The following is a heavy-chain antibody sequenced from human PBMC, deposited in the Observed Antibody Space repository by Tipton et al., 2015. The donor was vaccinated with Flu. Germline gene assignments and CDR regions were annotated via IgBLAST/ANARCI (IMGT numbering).Heavy chain of an antibody. D-gene: IGHD6-13*01. V-gene: IGHV4-39*07. J-gene: IGHJ5*02. CDR1: GGSISSASDY. CDR3: ARDPGSRMFDP. Sequence: TLSLTCTVSGGSISSASDYWGWVRQTPGKGLEWIGNIHYGGKTYYNMPLKSRVTISVDTSNNQFSLKLTSVTAADTGLYYCARDPGSRMFDPWGQGTLVTVSS. CDR2: IHYGGKT.